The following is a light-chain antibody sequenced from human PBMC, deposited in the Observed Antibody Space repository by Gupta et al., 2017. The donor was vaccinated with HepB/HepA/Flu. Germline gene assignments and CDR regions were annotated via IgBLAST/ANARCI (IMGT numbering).Light chain of an antibody. CDR1: QNVLYSNNKDF. Sequence: DIVMTQTLDSLAVSLGERATITCKSSQNVLYSNNKDFLAWYQQKPGHPPKLLISWEFTREYGVPDRFSGSGSGKDFTLTISSLQAEDVAVYYCQQYYDTPITFGQGTRLEIK. CDR2: WEF. J-gene: IGKJ5*01. V-gene: IGKV4-1*01. CDR3: QQYYDTPIT.